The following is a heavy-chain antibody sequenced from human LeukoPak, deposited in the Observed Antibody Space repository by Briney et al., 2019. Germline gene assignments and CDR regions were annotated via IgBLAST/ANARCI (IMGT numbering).Heavy chain of an antibody. CDR2: INHSGST. Sequence: SETLSLTCAVYGGSFSGYYWSWIRQPPGKGLEWIGEINHSGSTNYNPSLKSRVTISVDTSKNQFSLKLSSVTAADTAVYYCASSSVYGMDVWGQGTTVTVSS. CDR3: ASSSVYGMDV. V-gene: IGHV4-34*01. J-gene: IGHJ6*02. CDR1: GGSFSGYY.